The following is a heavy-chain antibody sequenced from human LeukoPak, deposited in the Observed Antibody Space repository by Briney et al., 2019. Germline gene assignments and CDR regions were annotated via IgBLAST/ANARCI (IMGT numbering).Heavy chain of an antibody. V-gene: IGHV3-49*03. Sequence: GGSLRLSCTASGFTCGDYAMSWFRQAPGKGLEWVGFIRSKAYGGTTEYAASVKGRFTISRDDSKSIAYLQMNSLKTEDTAVYYCMTASDFGYWGQGTLVTVSS. CDR3: MTASDFGY. CDR2: IRSKAYGGTT. J-gene: IGHJ4*02. D-gene: IGHD2-21*02. CDR1: GFTCGDYA.